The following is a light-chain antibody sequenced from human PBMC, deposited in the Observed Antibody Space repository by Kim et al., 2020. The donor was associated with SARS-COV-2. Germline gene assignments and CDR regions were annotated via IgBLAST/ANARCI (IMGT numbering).Light chain of an antibody. CDR1: QSVSSSY. CDR2: GAS. CDR3: QQYSSSPPLT. J-gene: IGKJ4*01. V-gene: IGKV3-20*01. Sequence: EIVLTQSPGTLSLSPGERATLSCRASQSVSSSYLAWYQQKPGQAPRLLIYGASSRATGIPARFSGSGSGTDFTLTISRLESEDFAVYYCQQYSSSPPLTFGGGTKVDIK.